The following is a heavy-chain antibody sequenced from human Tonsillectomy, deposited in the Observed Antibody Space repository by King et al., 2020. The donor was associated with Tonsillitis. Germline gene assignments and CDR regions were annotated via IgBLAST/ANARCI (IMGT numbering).Heavy chain of an antibody. CDR3: ARDRTIPGAGSSDGFDI. CDR1: GFTFRTFG. V-gene: IGHV3-30*03. J-gene: IGHJ3*02. CDR2: ISYDGSNK. D-gene: IGHD6-19*01. Sequence: QLQLVQSGGGVVQPGRSLGLSCAASGFTFRTFGMHWVRQAPGKGLEWVAIISYDGSNKYYADSVEGRFTISRDNSKNTLYLQMNSLRAEDTAVYYCARDRTIPGAGSSDGFDIWGQGTMVTVSS.